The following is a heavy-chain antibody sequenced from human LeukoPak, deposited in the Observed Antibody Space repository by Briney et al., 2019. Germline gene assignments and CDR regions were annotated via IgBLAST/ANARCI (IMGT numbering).Heavy chain of an antibody. CDR2: ITWHGANT. Sequence: GGSLRLSCAASGFTFDDYTMHWVRQTPGKGLEWISLITWHGANTYYADSVRGRFTISRDNSRNFLYLQMDSLRSDDTALYYCAKDKKVEVTAWHLDLWGRGTLVTVSS. CDR3: AKDKKVEVTAWHLDL. CDR1: GFTFDDYT. V-gene: IGHV3-43*01. J-gene: IGHJ2*01. D-gene: IGHD2-21*02.